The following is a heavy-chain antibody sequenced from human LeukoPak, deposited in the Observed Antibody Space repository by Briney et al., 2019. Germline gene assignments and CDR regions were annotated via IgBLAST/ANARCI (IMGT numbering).Heavy chain of an antibody. J-gene: IGHJ3*02. CDR3: CRFTMFGVVDVFDI. CDR2: IRSKTYGGTT. CDR1: GLTFCDYL. V-gene: IGHV3-49*04. D-gene: IGHD3-3*01. Sequence: GGSLRLSRTASGLTFCDYLLSWVRRAPGKGVEGVGFIRSKTYGGTTEYAASVKGRFTISRDDSKSIAYLQMNSLKAEDTAVYYCCRFTMFGVVDVFDIWGQGTMVTVSS.